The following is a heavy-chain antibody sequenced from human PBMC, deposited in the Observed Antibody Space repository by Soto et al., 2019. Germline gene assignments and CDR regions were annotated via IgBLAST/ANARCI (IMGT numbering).Heavy chain of an antibody. CDR1: GFTFNSYG. CDR2: ISYDGSNK. D-gene: IGHD6-19*01. Sequence: QVQLVESGGGVVQPGRSLRLSCAASGFTFNSYGMHWVRQATGKGLEWVAVISYDGSNKYYADSVKGRFTISRDNSKNTLYLQMNSLRAEDTAVYYCAKGLSSGWSYYFDYWGQGTLVTVSS. J-gene: IGHJ4*02. CDR3: AKGLSSGWSYYFDY. V-gene: IGHV3-30*18.